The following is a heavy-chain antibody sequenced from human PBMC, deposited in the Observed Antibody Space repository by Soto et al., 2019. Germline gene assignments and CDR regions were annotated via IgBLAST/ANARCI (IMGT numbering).Heavy chain of an antibody. CDR2: ISSSGSTI. CDR3: ARDQEDGYIDY. V-gene: IGHV3-11*01. CDR1: GFTFSNYW. D-gene: IGHD2-15*01. J-gene: IGHJ4*02. Sequence: SGFTFSNYWMSWVRQAPGKGLEWVSYISSSGSTIYYADSVKGRFTISRDNAKNSLYLQMNSLRAEDTAVYYCARDQEDGYIDYWGQGTLVTVSS.